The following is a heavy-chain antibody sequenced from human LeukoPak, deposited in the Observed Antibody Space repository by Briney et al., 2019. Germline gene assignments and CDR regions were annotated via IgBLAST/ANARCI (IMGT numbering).Heavy chain of an antibody. J-gene: IGHJ4*02. Sequence: ASVKVSCKVSGYTLTELSMHWVRQAPGKGLEWMGGFDPEDGETIYAQKFLGRVTMTEDTSTDTAYMELSSLRSEDTAVYYCATTRWNCSGGSCYKEHYFDYWGQGTLVTASS. CDR2: FDPEDGET. CDR3: ATTRWNCSGGSCYKEHYFDY. CDR1: GYTLTELS. D-gene: IGHD2-15*01. V-gene: IGHV1-24*01.